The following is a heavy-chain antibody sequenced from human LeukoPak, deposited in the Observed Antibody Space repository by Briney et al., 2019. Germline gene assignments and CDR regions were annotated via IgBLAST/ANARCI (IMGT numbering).Heavy chain of an antibody. CDR2: IYYSGST. CDR3: ARTARYSSSWYFLYYFGY. J-gene: IGHJ4*02. CDR1: GGSISSYC. V-gene: IGHV4-59*08. D-gene: IGHD6-13*01. Sequence: SETLSLTCTVSGGSISSYCWSWIRQPPGKGLEWIGYIYYSGSTYYNPSLKSRVTISVDTSKNQFSLKLSSVTAADTAVYYCARTARYSSSWYFLYYFGYWGQGTLVTVSS.